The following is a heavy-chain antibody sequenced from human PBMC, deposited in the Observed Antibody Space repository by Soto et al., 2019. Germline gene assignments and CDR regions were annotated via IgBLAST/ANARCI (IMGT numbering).Heavy chain of an antibody. D-gene: IGHD1-26*01. CDR2: IYYSGST. V-gene: IGHV4-61*01. CDR3: ARREIQGSIDY. CDR1: GAYVSSGSYY. J-gene: IGHJ4*02. Sequence: SETLSLTCAVSGAYVSSGSYYWTWIRQPPGKGLEWIGYIYYSGSTNYNPSLKSRVTISVDTSKNQFSLKLSSVTAADTAVYYCARREIQGSIDYWGQGTLVTAPQ.